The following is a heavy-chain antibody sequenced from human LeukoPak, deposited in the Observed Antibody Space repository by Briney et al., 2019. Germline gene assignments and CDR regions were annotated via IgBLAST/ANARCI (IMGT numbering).Heavy chain of an antibody. CDR2: IYYSGST. J-gene: IGHJ4*02. V-gene: IGHV4-39*01. D-gene: IGHD6-19*01. CDR1: GGSISSGSYY. CDR3: ARHRSGWLVPFDY. Sequence: SETLSHTCTVSGGSISSGSYYWGWIRQPPGKGLEWIGSIYYSGSTYYNPSLKSRVTISVDTSKNQFSLKLSSVTAADTAVYYCARHRSGWLVPFDYWGQGTLVTVSS.